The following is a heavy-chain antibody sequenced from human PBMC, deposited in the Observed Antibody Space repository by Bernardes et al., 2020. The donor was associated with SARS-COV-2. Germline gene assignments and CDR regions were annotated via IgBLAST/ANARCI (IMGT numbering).Heavy chain of an antibody. CDR1: GGSFSGYY. CDR2: IIHSGST. CDR3: ARVSVRKKTGIDY. V-gene: IGHV4-34*12. J-gene: IGHJ4*02. Sequence: SETLSLTCAVYGGSFSGYYWSWIREPPGKGLEWIGEIIHSGSTNYNPSLKSRVTISVDTSKNQFSLKLSSVTAADTAVYYCARVSVRKKTGIDYWGQGTLVTVSS.